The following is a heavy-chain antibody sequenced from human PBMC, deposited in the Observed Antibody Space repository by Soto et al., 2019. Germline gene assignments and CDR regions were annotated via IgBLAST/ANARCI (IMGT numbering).Heavy chain of an antibody. Sequence: GGSLRLSCAASGFTFSDYYMSWIRQAPGKGLEWVSYISSSGSTIYYADSVKGRFTISRDNAKNSLYLQMNSLRAEDTAVYYCARDASHLEWLLSGYYYYMDVWGKGTTVTVSS. CDR3: ARDASHLEWLLSGYYYYMDV. CDR2: ISSSGSTI. CDR1: GFTFSDYY. D-gene: IGHD3-3*01. J-gene: IGHJ6*03. V-gene: IGHV3-11*01.